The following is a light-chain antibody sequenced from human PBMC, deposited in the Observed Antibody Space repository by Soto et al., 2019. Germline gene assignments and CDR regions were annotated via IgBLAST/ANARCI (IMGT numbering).Light chain of an antibody. Sequence: ETVLTQSPATLSVSPGETATLSFTTSQGLNRNLAWYQQKLGQAPRVLIYGASTRAAGIPARFSGSGSGTEFTLTISSLQPDDFATYYCQQYNSYYTFGQGTKVDIK. J-gene: IGKJ2*01. CDR3: QQYNSYYT. CDR1: QGLNRN. CDR2: GAS. V-gene: IGKV3-15*01.